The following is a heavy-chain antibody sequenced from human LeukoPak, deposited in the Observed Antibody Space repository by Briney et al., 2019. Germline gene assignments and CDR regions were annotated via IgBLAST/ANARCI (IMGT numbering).Heavy chain of an antibody. CDR3: ARGGNYWPQWWFDP. D-gene: IGHD1-26*01. CDR2: IYYTGST. V-gene: IGHV4-59*01. Sequence: SETLSLTCTVSGGSISTYYWSWIRQPPGKGLEWIGYIYYTGSTRYNPSLKSRVTMSLDASKNQFSLEVNSVTPADTAVYYCARGGNYWPQWWFDPWGRGTLVSVSS. CDR1: GGSISTYY. J-gene: IGHJ5*02.